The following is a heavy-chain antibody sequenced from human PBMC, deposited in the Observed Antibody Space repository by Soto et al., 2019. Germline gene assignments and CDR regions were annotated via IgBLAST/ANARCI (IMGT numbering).Heavy chain of an antibody. CDR3: AKSLNPIHGSGSDYYYYYGMDV. D-gene: IGHD3-10*01. CDR1: GFTFDDYT. Sequence: GGSLRLSCAASGFTFDDYTMHWVRQAPGKGLEWVSLISWDGGSTYYTDSVKGRFTISRDNSKNSLYLQMNSLRTEDTALYYCAKSLNPIHGSGSDYYYYYGMDVWGQGTTVTVSS. J-gene: IGHJ6*02. CDR2: ISWDGGST. V-gene: IGHV3-43*01.